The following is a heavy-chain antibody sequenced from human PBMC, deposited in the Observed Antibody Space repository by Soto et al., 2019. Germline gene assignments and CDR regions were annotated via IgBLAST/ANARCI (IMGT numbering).Heavy chain of an antibody. CDR3: ARGDYSTPPGYYYYGMDV. Sequence: QVQLQESGPGLVKPSQTLSLICTVSGGSISSGGYYWSWFRQHPVKGLEWIGYIYYSGSTYYNPSLKSRVTISVDTSKNQFSLKLSSVTAADTAVYYCARGDYSTPPGYYYYGMDVWGQGTTVTVSS. CDR2: IYYSGST. J-gene: IGHJ6*02. V-gene: IGHV4-31*03. D-gene: IGHD4-4*01. CDR1: GGSISSGGYY.